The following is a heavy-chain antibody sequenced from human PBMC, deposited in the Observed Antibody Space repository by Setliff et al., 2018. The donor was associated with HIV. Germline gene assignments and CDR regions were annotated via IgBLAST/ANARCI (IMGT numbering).Heavy chain of an antibody. CDR1: GFNFRSYS. V-gene: IGHV3-30*04. CDR3: GVSGGSSPGY. CDR2: ISYDGSNK. D-gene: IGHD2-15*01. J-gene: IGHJ4*02. Sequence: PGGSLRLSYAASGFNFRSYSLHWVRQAPGEGLEWVAVISYDGSNKYYAESVRGRFTISRDNAKNTHYLQMTSLRPEDTAVYYCGVSGGSSPGYWGPGTLVTVSS.